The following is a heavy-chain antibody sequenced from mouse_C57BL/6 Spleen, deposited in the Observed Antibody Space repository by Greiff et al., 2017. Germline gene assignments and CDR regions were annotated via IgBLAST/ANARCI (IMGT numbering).Heavy chain of an antibody. Sequence: VQLQQSGAELVRPGSSVKMSCKTSGYTFTSYGINWVKQRPGQGLEWIGYIYLGNGYTEYNEKFKGKATLTSDTSSSTAYMQLSSLTSEDSAIYFCARNYGSSDVLFAYWGQGTLGTVSA. CDR1: GYTFTSYG. J-gene: IGHJ3*01. V-gene: IGHV1-58*01. CDR2: IYLGNGYT. D-gene: IGHD1-1*01. CDR3: ARNYGSSDVLFAY.